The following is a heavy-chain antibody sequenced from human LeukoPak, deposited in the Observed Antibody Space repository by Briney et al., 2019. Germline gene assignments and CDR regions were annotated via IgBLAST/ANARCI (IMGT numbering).Heavy chain of an antibody. D-gene: IGHD3-9*01. CDR3: ARIFKSSTNYFDY. Sequence: GGSLRLSCAASGFTFSSYWMSWVRQAPGKGLEWVANIKQDASEKYYVDSVKGRFTISRDNAKNSLYLQMNSLRAEDTAVYYCARIFKSSTNYFDYWGQGTQVTVSS. CDR1: GFTFSSYW. CDR2: IKQDASEK. J-gene: IGHJ4*02. V-gene: IGHV3-7*04.